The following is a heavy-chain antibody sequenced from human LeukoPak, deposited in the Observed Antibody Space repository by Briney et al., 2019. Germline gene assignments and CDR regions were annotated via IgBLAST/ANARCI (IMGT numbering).Heavy chain of an antibody. D-gene: IGHD1-26*01. J-gene: IGHJ4*02. CDR1: GFSFNSDW. V-gene: IGHV3-7*01. CDR2: IKHDESEK. CDR3: ASLLSGSNQINDY. Sequence: GGSLRLSCAASGFSFNSDWMDWVRQAPGKGLEWVANIKHDESEKNYLDSVKGRLTISRDNAKNSLYLQMNSLRAEDTAVYYCASLLSGSNQINDYWGQGTLVTVSS.